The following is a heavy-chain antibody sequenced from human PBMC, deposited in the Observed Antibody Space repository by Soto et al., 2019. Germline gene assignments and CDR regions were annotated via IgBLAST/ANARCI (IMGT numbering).Heavy chain of an antibody. CDR1: GYTFTTYG. V-gene: IGHV1-18*01. CDR2: VSPYDGDT. J-gene: IGHJ5*02. CDR3: ARDHGGSYQADSFDP. Sequence: QVQLVQSRVEVKKPGASVKVSCKASGYTFTTYGISWVRQAPGQGLEWVGWVSPYDGDTNYADALQGRVTMTTDTSTTTAYMELRSLRSDDTAMYYCARDHGGSYQADSFDPWGQGTLVIVSS. D-gene: IGHD1-26*01.